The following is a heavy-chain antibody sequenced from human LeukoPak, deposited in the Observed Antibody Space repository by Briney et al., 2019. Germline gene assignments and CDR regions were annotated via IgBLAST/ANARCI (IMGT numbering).Heavy chain of an antibody. CDR3: AKSSPRGYGAFDI. J-gene: IGHJ3*02. CDR2: IYPGDSDTIT. V-gene: IGHV5-51*01. Sequence: GASLKISFKGSGYSFTSYWIGWVRQLPGKGLEWMGIIYPGDSDTITRDSPSFQGQVTTSADKSISTAFLQWSSLKASDTAMYYCAKSSPRGYGAFDIWGQGTMVTVSS. D-gene: IGHD2-15*01. CDR1: GYSFTSYW.